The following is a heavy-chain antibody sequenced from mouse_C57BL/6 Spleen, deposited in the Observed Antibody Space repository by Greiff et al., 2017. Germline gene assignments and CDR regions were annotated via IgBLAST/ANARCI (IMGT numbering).Heavy chain of an antibody. CDR3: ARQDGYYMDY. CDR2: ISGGGGNT. D-gene: IGHD2-3*01. V-gene: IGHV5-9*01. Sequence: EVQLVESGGGLVKPGGSLKLSCAASGFTFSSYTMSWVRQTPEKRLEWVATISGGGGNTYYPDSVKGRFTISRDNAKNTLYLQMSSLRSKDTALYYCARQDGYYMDYWGQGTSVTVSS. J-gene: IGHJ4*01. CDR1: GFTFSSYT.